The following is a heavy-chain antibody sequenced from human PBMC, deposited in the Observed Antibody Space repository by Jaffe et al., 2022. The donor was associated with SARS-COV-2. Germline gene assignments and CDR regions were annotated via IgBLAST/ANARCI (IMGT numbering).Heavy chain of an antibody. CDR1: GFTFSSYA. V-gene: IGHV3-30-3*01. Sequence: QVQLVESGGGVVQPGRSLRLSCAASGFTFSSYAMHWVRQAPGKGLEWVAVISYDGSNKYYADSVKGRFTISRDNSKNTLYLQMNSLRAEDTAVYYCARGLRHDSSGYWSYWGQGTLVTVSS. D-gene: IGHD3-22*01. CDR2: ISYDGSNK. CDR3: ARGLRHDSSGYWSY. J-gene: IGHJ4*02.